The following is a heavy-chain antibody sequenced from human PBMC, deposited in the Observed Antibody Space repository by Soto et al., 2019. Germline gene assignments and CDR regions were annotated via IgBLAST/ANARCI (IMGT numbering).Heavy chain of an antibody. CDR1: GGSVSSGYYY. J-gene: IGHJ5*02. CDR2: SYNSGKT. V-gene: IGHV4-30-4*01. Sequence: QVQLQESGPGLVKPSQTLSLTCTVSGGSVSSGYYYWGWIRQSPGKVLEWIGYSYNSGKTFHNPSLKSRLTISVDTPKNQFALKLTSVTAADTAIYYCAGVRFGSFDPWGQGILVTVSS. CDR3: AGVRFGSFDP. D-gene: IGHD3-10*01.